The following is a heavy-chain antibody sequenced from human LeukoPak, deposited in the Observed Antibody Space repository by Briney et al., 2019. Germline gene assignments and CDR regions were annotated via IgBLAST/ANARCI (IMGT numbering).Heavy chain of an antibody. CDR2: ISSNGGST. CDR3: ASQSYARFDP. Sequence: GGSLRLSCAASGFTFSSYAMHWVRQAPGKGLEYVSAISSNGGSTYYANSVKGRFTISRDNARNSLFLQMNSLRVEDTAVYYCASQSYARFDPWGQGTLVTVSS. D-gene: IGHD3-16*01. CDR1: GFTFSSYA. J-gene: IGHJ5*02. V-gene: IGHV3-64*01.